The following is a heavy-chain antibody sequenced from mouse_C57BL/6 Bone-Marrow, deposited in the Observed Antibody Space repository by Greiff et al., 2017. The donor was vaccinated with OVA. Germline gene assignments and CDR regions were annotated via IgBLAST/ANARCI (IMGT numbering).Heavy chain of an antibody. CDR2: INPNNGGT. CDR1: GYTFTDYN. J-gene: IGHJ3*01. D-gene: IGHD1-1*01. V-gene: IGHV1-18*01. Sequence: EVHLVESGPELVKPGASVKIPCKASGYTFTDYNMDWVKQSHGKSLEWIGDINPNNGGTIYNQKFKGKATLTVDKSSSTAYMALRSLTSEDTAVYYCARREVLLPSFAYWGQGTLVTVSA. CDR3: ARREVLLPSFAY.